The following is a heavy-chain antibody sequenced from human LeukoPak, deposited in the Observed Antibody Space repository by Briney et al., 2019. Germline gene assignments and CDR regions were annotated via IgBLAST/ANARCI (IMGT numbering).Heavy chain of an antibody. J-gene: IGHJ4*02. D-gene: IGHD5-18*01. CDR1: GFTFGSHA. CDR3: GKTTVGYSSGQKPAWPVDF. V-gene: IGHV3-23*01. Sequence: GGSLRLSCEASGFTFGSHAMYWVRQAPGKGLEWVAGIFGGGGSPHYADSVKGRFTISRDNPRNTVYLQINSLRDDDTAVYYCGKTTVGYSSGQKPAWPVDFWGQGTLVTVSS. CDR2: IFGGGGSP.